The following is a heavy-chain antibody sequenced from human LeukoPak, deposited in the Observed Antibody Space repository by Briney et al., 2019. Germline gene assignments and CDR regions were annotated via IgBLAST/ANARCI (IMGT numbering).Heavy chain of an antibody. D-gene: IGHD3-10*01. Sequence: PGRSLRLSCAASGFTFDDYAMHWVRQAPGKGLEWVSGISWSSDSIGYADSVKGRFTISRDNAKNSLYLQMHSLRTEDTAFYYCAKDSSAYYGSGTYSASFQHWGQGTLVTVSS. CDR3: AKDSSAYYGSGTYSASFQH. V-gene: IGHV3-9*01. J-gene: IGHJ1*01. CDR2: ISWSSDSI. CDR1: GFTFDDYA.